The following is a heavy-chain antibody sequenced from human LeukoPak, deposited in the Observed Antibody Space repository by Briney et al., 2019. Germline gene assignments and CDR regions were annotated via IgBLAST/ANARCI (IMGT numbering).Heavy chain of an antibody. D-gene: IGHD3-22*01. J-gene: IGHJ4*02. Sequence: GGSLRLSCAASGFTFSSYAMSWVRQAPGKGLEWVSGISGSAGSTYYADSVKGRFTISGDNSKNTLYLQMNSLRAEDTAVYYCAKASSGYYYAYWGQGTLVTVSS. CDR2: ISGSAGST. CDR1: GFTFSSYA. V-gene: IGHV3-23*01. CDR3: AKASSGYYYAY.